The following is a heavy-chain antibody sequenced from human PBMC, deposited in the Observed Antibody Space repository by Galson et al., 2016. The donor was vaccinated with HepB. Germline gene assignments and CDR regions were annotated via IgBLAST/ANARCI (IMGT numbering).Heavy chain of an antibody. CDR2: ITGNGDTT. Sequence: SLRLSCAASGFTFSNYAMSWVRQAPGKGLEWVSTITGNGDTTYYADSVKGRFTISRDNSKHTVFLQINSLRAEDTAVDYCAKRQDYYESGGYYSDFDYWGQGTLVTVSS. J-gene: IGHJ4*02. D-gene: IGHD3-22*01. CDR1: GFTFSNYA. V-gene: IGHV3-23*01. CDR3: AKRQDYYESGGYYSDFDY.